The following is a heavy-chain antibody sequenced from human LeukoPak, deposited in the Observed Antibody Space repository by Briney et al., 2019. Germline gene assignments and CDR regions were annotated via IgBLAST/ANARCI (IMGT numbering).Heavy chain of an antibody. V-gene: IGHV1-69*13. CDR1: GGTFSSYA. CDR2: IIPIFGTA. J-gene: IGHJ6*03. CDR3: AKTMVRGGWSPLSSYYYYYMDV. D-gene: IGHD3-10*01. Sequence: ASVKVSCKASGGTFSSYAISWVRQAPGQGLEWMGGIIPIFGTANYAQKFQGRVTITADESTSTAYVELSSLRSEDTAVYYCAKTMVRGGWSPLSSYYYYYMDVWGKGTTVTVSS.